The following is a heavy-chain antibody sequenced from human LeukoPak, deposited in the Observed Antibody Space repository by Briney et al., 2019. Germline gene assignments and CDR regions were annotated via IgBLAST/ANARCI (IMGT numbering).Heavy chain of an antibody. CDR3: ARGTYLWGSGYYFDY. J-gene: IGHJ4*02. D-gene: IGHD7-27*01. CDR1: GDTFSSYA. CDR2: IIPILGIP. Sequence: SVKVSSKASGDTFSSYAISWVRQAPGQRLEWMGRIIPILGIPNYAQKFQGRVTITADKSTSTACMELSSLRSEDTAVYYCARGTYLWGSGYYFDYWGQGTLVTVSS. V-gene: IGHV1-69*04.